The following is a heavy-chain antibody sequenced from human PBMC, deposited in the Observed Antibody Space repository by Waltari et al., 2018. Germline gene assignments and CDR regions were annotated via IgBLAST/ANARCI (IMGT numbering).Heavy chain of an antibody. J-gene: IGHJ4*02. Sequence: EVHLVESGGASVQPGRSLRLSCAASGFNFDDYAINWVRQAPGKGLEWVSGISWDSSIVNDADSVKGRFSISRDNAKKSLHLQMNSLKPDDTALYYCVKAMYGSGTTEFDSWGQGTLVTVSS. CDR3: VKAMYGSGTTEFDS. CDR2: ISWDSSIV. V-gene: IGHV3-9*01. CDR1: GFNFDDYA. D-gene: IGHD3-10*01.